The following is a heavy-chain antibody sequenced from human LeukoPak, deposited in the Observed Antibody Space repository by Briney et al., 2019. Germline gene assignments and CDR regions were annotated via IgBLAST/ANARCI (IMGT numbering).Heavy chain of an antibody. CDR2: IDSDDGST. V-gene: IGHV3-74*01. CDR3: LVILTEPTSPSPDGLDI. D-gene: IGHD2-15*01. J-gene: IGHJ3*02. CDR1: GFTFSSYW. Sequence: PGGSLRLSCAASGFTFSSYWMSWVRQAPGKGLVWVSRIDSDDGSTSYADSVKGRFTISRDNAKKTLYLQMNSLRVEDTAVYYCLVILTEPTSPSPDGLDIWGQGTMVTVPS.